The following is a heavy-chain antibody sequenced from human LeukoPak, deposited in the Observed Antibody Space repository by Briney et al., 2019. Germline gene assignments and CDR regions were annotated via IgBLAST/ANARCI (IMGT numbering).Heavy chain of an antibody. V-gene: IGHV4-34*01. Sequence: PSETLSLTCAVYGGSFSGYYWSWIRQPPGKGLEWIGEINHSGSTNYNPSLKSRVTISVDTSKNQFSLKLSSVTAADTAVYYCARAPDSRGYIFDYWDQGTLVTVSS. J-gene: IGHJ4*02. CDR2: INHSGST. CDR1: GGSFSGYY. D-gene: IGHD3-22*01. CDR3: ARAPDSRGYIFDY.